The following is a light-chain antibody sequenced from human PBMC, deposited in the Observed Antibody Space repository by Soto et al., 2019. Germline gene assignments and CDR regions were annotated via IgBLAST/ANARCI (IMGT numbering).Light chain of an antibody. V-gene: IGLV1-44*01. J-gene: IGLJ3*02. CDR1: SSNIGSNS. CDR2: KSN. CDR3: PAWDDSLNGRV. Sequence: QSVLTQPPSASATPGQRVTISCSGSSSNIGSNSVNWYQQLPGTAPKLLIYKSNQRPSGVPDRFSGSKSGTSASLAISGLQSEDEADYYCPAWDDSLNGRVFGGGTKLTVL.